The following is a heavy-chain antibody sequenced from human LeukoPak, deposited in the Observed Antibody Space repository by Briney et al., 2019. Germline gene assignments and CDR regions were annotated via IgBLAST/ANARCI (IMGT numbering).Heavy chain of an antibody. CDR2: INPNSGGT. D-gene: IGHD2-2*01. CDR1: GYTFTGYY. J-gene: IGHJ3*02. CDR3: ALGGCSSTSCRGGVAFGI. V-gene: IGHV1-2*02. Sequence: ASVKVSCKASGYTFTGYYMHWVRQAPGQGLEWMGWINPNSGGTNYAQKFQGRVTMTRDTSISTAYMELSRLRSDDTAVYYCALGGCSSTSCRGGVAFGIWGQGTMVTVSS.